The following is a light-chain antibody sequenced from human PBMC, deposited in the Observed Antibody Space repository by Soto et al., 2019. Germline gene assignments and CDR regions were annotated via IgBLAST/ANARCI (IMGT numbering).Light chain of an antibody. CDR3: QQYHSYPWT. CDR2: KAS. CDR1: QSISSW. V-gene: IGKV1-5*03. Sequence: DIQMTQPPSILSASVGDRVTITCRASQSISSWLAWFQQIPGKAPNLLIYKASSLQSGVPSRFSGSGSGTDFTLTITSLQPDDFATYYCQQYHSYPWTFGQGTRVDVK. J-gene: IGKJ1*01.